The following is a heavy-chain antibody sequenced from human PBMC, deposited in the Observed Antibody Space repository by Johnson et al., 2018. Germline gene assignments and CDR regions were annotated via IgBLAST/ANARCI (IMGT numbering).Heavy chain of an antibody. CDR2: ISSSSSTI. CDR1: GFTFSGSA. D-gene: IGHD3-22*01. V-gene: IGHV3-48*02. Sequence: VQLVESGGGLVQPGGSLKLSCAASGFTFSGSAMHWVRQASGKGLEWVSYISSSSSTIYYADSVKGRFTNSRDKAKNSMYLQMNGLRDEDTAVYYCAGVSMILVVTTCDYYGMDVGGQGTMFT. J-gene: IGHJ6*02. CDR3: AGVSMILVVTTCDYYGMDV.